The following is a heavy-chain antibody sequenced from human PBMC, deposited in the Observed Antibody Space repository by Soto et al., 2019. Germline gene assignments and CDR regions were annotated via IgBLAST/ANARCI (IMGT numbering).Heavy chain of an antibody. J-gene: IGHJ4*02. V-gene: IGHV3-30-3*01. Sequence: QVQLVESGGGVVQSGRSLRLSCAASRFTFSSYAMHWVRQAPGKGLEWVAVISYDGTNKYYADSVKGRFTISRDNSKNTLYVQMNSLRAEDTAVYYGAVSPSSIAGAVYFDYWGQGTLVTVSS. CDR2: ISYDGTNK. CDR1: RFTFSSYA. D-gene: IGHD6-19*01. CDR3: AVSPSSIAGAVYFDY.